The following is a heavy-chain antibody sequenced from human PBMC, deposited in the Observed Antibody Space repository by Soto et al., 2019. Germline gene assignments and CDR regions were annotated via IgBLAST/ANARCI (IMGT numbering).Heavy chain of an antibody. Sequence: EVQLVESGGGLVQPGGSLRLSCATSGFTISNFWMTWVRQAPGKGLEWVANIKQDGGEKYYVDSVKGRFTISRDNAKNSLYLQMNSLRAEDTAVYYCARAVTGTPDYWGQGTLVTVSS. J-gene: IGHJ4*02. CDR3: ARAVTGTPDY. CDR2: IKQDGGEK. CDR1: GFTISNFW. D-gene: IGHD1-7*01. V-gene: IGHV3-7*01.